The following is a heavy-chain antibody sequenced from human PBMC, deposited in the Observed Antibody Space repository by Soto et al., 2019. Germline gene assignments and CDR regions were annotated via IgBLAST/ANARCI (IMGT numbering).Heavy chain of an antibody. CDR1: GGAIIGYY. V-gene: IGHV4-4*07. Sequence: SETLSLTCTVSGGAIIGYYWTWIRQSAGKGLEWIGRIYSSGGTKYNPSLKSRVTMSLDTSKNQFSLRLSSVTAADTAVYYCARGQRFSDSFDPWGQGTLVTVSS. D-gene: IGHD3-3*01. CDR2: IYSSGGT. CDR3: ARGQRFSDSFDP. J-gene: IGHJ5*02.